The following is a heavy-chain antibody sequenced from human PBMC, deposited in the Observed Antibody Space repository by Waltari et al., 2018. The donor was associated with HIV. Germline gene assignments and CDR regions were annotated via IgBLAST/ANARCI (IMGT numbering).Heavy chain of an antibody. Sequence: EVQLVESGGGLVQPGGSLRLSCVGSGFFFSTFWLTGVRQAPGKGLEWVSNIKQDGREKNYVDSVAGRFSISRDNANNSLYLQLNSLRDEDTAVYYCARVYSSTTGRALDYWGQGALVTVSS. J-gene: IGHJ4*02. D-gene: IGHD2-2*01. CDR3: ARVYSSTTGRALDY. CDR2: IKQDGREK. V-gene: IGHV3-7*01. CDR1: GFFFSTFW.